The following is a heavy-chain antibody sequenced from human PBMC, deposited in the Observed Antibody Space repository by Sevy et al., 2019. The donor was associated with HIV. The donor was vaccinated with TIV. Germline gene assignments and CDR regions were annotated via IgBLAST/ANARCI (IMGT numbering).Heavy chain of an antibody. Sequence: SETLSLTCSVSGGSISSTSYYWGWLRQPPGKGLEWIGTIYYTGNTYYNPSLKSRVTISVDTSKNRFSLKLSSVTAADTAVYYCARQSCYTSGWFWFDPWGQGTLVTVSS. CDR2: IYYTGNT. V-gene: IGHV4-39*01. CDR3: ARQSCYTSGWFWFDP. D-gene: IGHD6-19*01. CDR1: GGSISSTSYY. J-gene: IGHJ5*02.